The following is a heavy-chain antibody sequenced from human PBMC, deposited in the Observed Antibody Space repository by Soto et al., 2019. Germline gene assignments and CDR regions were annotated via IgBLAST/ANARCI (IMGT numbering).Heavy chain of an antibody. J-gene: IGHJ2*01. CDR3: ARDRGYCSGGSSYSGSWYFAL. CDR2: IIPIFGTA. D-gene: IGHD2-15*01. CDR1: GGTFSSYA. V-gene: IGHV1-69*01. Sequence: QVQLVQSGAEVKKPGSSVKVSCKASGGTFSSYAISWVRQAPGQGLEWMGGIIPIFGTANYAQKFQGRVTITADESTSTAYIELSSLRSEDTAVYYCARDRGYCSGGSSYSGSWYFALWGRGTLVTVSS.